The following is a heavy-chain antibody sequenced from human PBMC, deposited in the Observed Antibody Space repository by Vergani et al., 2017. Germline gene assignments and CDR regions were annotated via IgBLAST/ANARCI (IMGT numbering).Heavy chain of an antibody. Sequence: VQLVESGGGVVQPGGSLRLSCGASGFTFSSYAMTWVRLAPGKGLQWVSAISGSGGNTFYTDSVKGRFTISRDNSKDTLYLQMNSLRVEDTAIYYCAGDTHSWQRADRWGQGLLVSVSS. CDR3: AGDTHSWQRADR. J-gene: IGHJ5*02. D-gene: IGHD6-13*01. CDR2: ISGSGGNT. V-gene: IGHV3-23*04. CDR1: GFTFSSYA.